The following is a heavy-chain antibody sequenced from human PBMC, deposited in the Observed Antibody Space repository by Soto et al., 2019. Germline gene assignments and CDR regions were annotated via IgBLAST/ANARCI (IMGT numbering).Heavy chain of an antibody. CDR3: AREQNTICSPVNCFDP. Sequence: TCTVSGGSISSYYWSWIRSPPVTGLEWVGYIYYSGSTNYNPSLKSRVTISVDTSKNQFSLKLSSVTAADTAVYYFAREQNTICSPVNCFDPWGHGTLDTVSS. CDR1: GGSISSYY. CDR2: IYYSGST. V-gene: IGHV4-59*01. D-gene: IGHD3-9*01. J-gene: IGHJ5*02.